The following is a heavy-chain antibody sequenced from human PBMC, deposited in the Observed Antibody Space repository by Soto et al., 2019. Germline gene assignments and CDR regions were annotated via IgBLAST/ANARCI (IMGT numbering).Heavy chain of an antibody. D-gene: IGHD2-15*01. CDR3: ARLRIYCSGGSCYYYFDY. Sequence: KASETLSLTCTVSGGSISSSSYYWGWIRQPPGKGLEWIGNIYYNGNTYYNPSLKSRVTISVDTSKNQFSLKLSSVTAADTAVHYCARLRIYCSGGSCYYYFDYWGQGTLVTVSS. J-gene: IGHJ4*02. CDR2: IYYNGNT. V-gene: IGHV4-39*01. CDR1: GGSISSSSYY.